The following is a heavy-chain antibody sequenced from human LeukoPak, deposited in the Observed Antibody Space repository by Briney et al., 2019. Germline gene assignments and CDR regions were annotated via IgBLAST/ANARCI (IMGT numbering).Heavy chain of an antibody. V-gene: IGHV1-2*06. CDR1: GYTFTGYY. CDR3: ARSETGSILGLENSFDP. D-gene: IGHD3-16*01. J-gene: IGHJ5*02. CDR2: INPNSGGT. Sequence: ASVKVSCKASGYTFTGYYMHWVRQAPGQGLEWMGRINPNSGGTNYAQKFQGRVTMTRDTSISTAYMELSRLRSDDTAVYYCARSETGSILGLENSFDPWGQGTLVTVSS.